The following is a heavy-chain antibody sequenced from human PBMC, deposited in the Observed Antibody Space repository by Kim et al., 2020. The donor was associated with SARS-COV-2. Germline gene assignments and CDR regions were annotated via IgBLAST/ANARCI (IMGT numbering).Heavy chain of an antibody. V-gene: IGHV3-30*04. D-gene: IGHD6-13*01. CDR1: GFTFSSYA. Sequence: GGSLRLSCAASGFTFSSYAMHWVRQAPGKGLEWVAVISYDGSNKYYADSVKGRFTISRDNSKNTLYLQMNSLRAEDTAVYYCARDPAAAGTYYFDYWGQG. CDR2: ISYDGSNK. J-gene: IGHJ4*02. CDR3: ARDPAAAGTYYFDY.